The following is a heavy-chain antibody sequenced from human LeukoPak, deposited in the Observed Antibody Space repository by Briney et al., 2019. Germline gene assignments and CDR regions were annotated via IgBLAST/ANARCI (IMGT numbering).Heavy chain of an antibody. D-gene: IGHD4-17*01. V-gene: IGHV3-49*04. CDR3: TRGYGDPQQDDY. CDR2: IRSKHYGGTT. CDR1: GFTFGDYA. Sequence: GGSLRLSCTASGFTFGDYAMSWVRQAPGKGLEWVGFIRSKHYGGTTEYAASVKGRFTISRDDSKTIAYLQMNRLKTEDTAVYYYTRGYGDPQQDDYWDQGTLVTVSS. J-gene: IGHJ4*02.